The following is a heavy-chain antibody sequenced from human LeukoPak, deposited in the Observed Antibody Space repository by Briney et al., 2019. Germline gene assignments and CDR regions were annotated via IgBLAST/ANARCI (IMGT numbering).Heavy chain of an antibody. V-gene: IGHV3-30-3*01. CDR1: GFTFSSYA. Sequence: GGSLRLSCATSGFTFSSYAMHWVRQAPGKGLEWVAVISYDGSNKYYADSVKGRFTISRDNSKNTLYLQMNSLRAEDTAVYYCARGPTMIVVVNIDYWGQGTLVTVSS. D-gene: IGHD3-22*01. J-gene: IGHJ4*02. CDR2: ISYDGSNK. CDR3: ARGPTMIVVVNIDY.